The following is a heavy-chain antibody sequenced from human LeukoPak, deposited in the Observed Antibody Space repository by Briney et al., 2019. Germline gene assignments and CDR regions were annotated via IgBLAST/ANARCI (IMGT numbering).Heavy chain of an antibody. J-gene: IGHJ5*02. V-gene: IGHV4-34*01. D-gene: IGHD6-13*01. CDR3: AREGDSSSVGWFDP. CDR1: GGSLSDYY. Sequence: SETLSLTCAVYGGSLSDYYWSWIRQSPGKGLEWIGEISHRGRTYYNLSLKSRVTISIDTSKNQFSLKLSSVTAADTAVYYCAREGDSSSVGWFDPWGQGTLVTVSS. CDR2: ISHRGRT.